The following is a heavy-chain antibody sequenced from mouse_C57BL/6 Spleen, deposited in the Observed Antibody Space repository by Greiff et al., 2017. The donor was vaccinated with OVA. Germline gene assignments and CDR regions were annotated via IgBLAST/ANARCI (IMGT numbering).Heavy chain of an antibody. CDR1: GYTFTSYW. CDR3: SREDSNYVNY. Sequence: QVQLQQPGAELVKPGASVKLSCKASGYTFTSYWMHWVKQRPGQGLEWIGMIHPNSGSTNYNEKFKSKATLTVDKSSSTAYMQLSSLTSEDSAVYYCSREDSNYVNYWGQGTTLTVSS. V-gene: IGHV1-64*01. J-gene: IGHJ2*01. CDR2: IHPNSGST. D-gene: IGHD2-5*01.